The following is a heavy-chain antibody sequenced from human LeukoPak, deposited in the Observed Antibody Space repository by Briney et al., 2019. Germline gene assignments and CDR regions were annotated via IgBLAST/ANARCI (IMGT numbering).Heavy chain of an antibody. D-gene: IGHD4-17*01. CDR1: GYTFTGYY. CDR3: ARSGGYGDWFDP. CDR2: INPNSGGT. Sequence: ASVKDSCKASGYTFTGYYMHWVRQAPGQGLEWMGWINPNSGGTNYAQKFQGRVTMTRDTSISTAYMELSRLRSDDTAVYYCARSGGYGDWFDPWGQGTLVTVSS. J-gene: IGHJ5*02. V-gene: IGHV1-2*02.